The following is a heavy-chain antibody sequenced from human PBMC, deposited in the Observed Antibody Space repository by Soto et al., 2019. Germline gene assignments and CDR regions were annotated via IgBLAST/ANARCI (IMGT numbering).Heavy chain of an antibody. CDR1: GGTFSNYA. Sequence: QVQLVQSGAEVKKPGSSVKVSCKASGGTFSNYAISWVRQAPGQGLEWMGGIIPIFGTANYAQKFQGRVXIXAXXSTSTAYMELSSLRSEDTAVYYCARDVIAAAGTAGWGQGTLVTVSS. D-gene: IGHD6-13*01. CDR2: IIPIFGTA. CDR3: ARDVIAAAGTAG. J-gene: IGHJ4*02. V-gene: IGHV1-69*12.